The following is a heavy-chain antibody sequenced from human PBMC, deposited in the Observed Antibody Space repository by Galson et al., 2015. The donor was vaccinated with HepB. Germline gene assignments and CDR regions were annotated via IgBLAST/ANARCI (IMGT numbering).Heavy chain of an antibody. CDR2: INAGNGNT. CDR3: ARYCSGGSCYSGAFDI. D-gene: IGHD2-15*01. V-gene: IGHV1-3*01. CDR1: GYTFTSYA. J-gene: IGHJ3*02. Sequence: SVKVSCKASGYTFTSYAMHWVRQAPGQRLEWMGWINAGNGNTKYSQKFQGRVTITRDTSASTAYMELSSLRSEDTAVYYCARYCSGGSCYSGAFDIWGQGTMVTVSS.